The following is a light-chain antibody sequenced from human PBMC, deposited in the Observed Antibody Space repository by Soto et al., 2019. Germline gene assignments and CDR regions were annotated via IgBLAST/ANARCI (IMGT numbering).Light chain of an antibody. J-gene: IGLJ2*01. CDR2: YDR. CDR3: QVWDSSSDHLGV. CDR1: NIGSQS. Sequence: SYVLTQPPSVSVSPGNTARITCGGTNIGSQSVHWYQQKPGQAPVLVVFYDRVRPTGIPERFSGSNSGNTATLTISRVEAGDEADYYCQVWDSSSDHLGVVGGGTKPTV. V-gene: IGLV3-21*04.